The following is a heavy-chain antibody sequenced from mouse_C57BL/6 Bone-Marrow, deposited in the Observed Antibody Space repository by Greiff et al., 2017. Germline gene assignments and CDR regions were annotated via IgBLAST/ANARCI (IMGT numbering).Heavy chain of an antibody. D-gene: IGHD2-2*01. V-gene: IGHV1-69*01. CDR3: AREGYGFHFDY. CDR2: IDPSDGYT. J-gene: IGHJ2*01. Sequence: QVQLQQPGAELVMPGASVKLSCKASGYTFTSYWMHWVKQRPGQGLEWIGEIDPSDGYTNYNQKFKGKSTLTVDKSSSTAYMQLSSLTSEDSAVYYCAREGYGFHFDYWGQGTTLTVSS. CDR1: GYTFTSYW.